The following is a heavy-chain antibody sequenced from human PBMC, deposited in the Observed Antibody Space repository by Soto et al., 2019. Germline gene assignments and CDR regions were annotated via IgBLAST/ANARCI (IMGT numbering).Heavy chain of an antibody. CDR2: IYWDDDK. D-gene: IGHD3-10*01. CDR1: GFSLSTTGVG. CDR3: AQRVPHYGLGRERGNWFEP. J-gene: IGHJ5*02. Sequence: QITLKESGPTLVRPTQTLTLTCTFSGFSLSTTGVGVGWIRQPPGKALEWLALIYWDDDKRYSPSLKSRLTITKDTSKNEVSLTMTKMDPVDTARYYCAQRVPHYGLGRERGNWFEPWGQGTLVTVSS. V-gene: IGHV2-5*02.